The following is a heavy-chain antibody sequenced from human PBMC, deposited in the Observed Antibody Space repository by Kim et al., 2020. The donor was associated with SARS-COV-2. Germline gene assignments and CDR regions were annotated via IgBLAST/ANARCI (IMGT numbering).Heavy chain of an antibody. V-gene: IGHV4-31*03. CDR2: IYYSGST. J-gene: IGHJ4*02. CDR3: ARDSRRVYDSSGYDY. D-gene: IGHD3-22*01. CDR1: GGSISSGGYY. Sequence: SETLSLTCTVSGGSISSGGYYWSWIRQHPGKGLEWIGYIYYSGSTYYNPSLKSRVTISVDTSKNQFSLKLSSVTAADTAVYYCARDSRRVYDSSGYDYWGQGTLVTVSS.